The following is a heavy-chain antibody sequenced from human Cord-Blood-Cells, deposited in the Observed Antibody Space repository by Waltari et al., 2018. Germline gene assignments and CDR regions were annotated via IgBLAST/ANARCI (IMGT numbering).Heavy chain of an antibody. CDR1: GGSFSGYY. J-gene: IGHJ4*02. D-gene: IGHD4-17*01. Sequence: QVQLQQWGAGLLKPSETLSLTCAVYGGSFSGYYWSWIRQPPGKGLGWIGEINHSGSTNYNPALKSRVTISVDTSKNQFSLKLSSVTAADTAVYYCARGGDYSYYFDYWGQGTLVTVSS. V-gene: IGHV4-34*01. CDR2: INHSGST. CDR3: ARGGDYSYYFDY.